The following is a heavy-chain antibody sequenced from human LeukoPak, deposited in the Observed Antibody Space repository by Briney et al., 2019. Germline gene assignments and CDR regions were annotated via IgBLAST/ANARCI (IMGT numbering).Heavy chain of an antibody. V-gene: IGHV1-2*02. CDR3: ARVRAMVTGAYFDY. CDR1: GYTFTGYY. J-gene: IGHJ4*02. Sequence: GASVKVSCKASGYTFTGYYMHWVRQAPGQGLEWMGWINPNSGGTNYAQKFQGRVTMTRDTPISTAYMELSRLRSDDTAVYYCARVRAMVTGAYFDYWGQGTLVTVSS. CDR2: INPNSGGT. D-gene: IGHD5-18*01.